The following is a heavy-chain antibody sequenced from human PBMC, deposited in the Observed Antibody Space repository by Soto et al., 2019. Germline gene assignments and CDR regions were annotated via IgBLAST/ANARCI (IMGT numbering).Heavy chain of an antibody. J-gene: IGHJ4*02. Sequence: QVQLVQSGAEVKKPGASVKVSCKASGYTFTSYAFSWVRQAPGQGLEWMGWISAYNGNTNYAQKLQGRVTMTTDTSTSTAYMELRSLSSEDTAVYYCARDLAAAGPFDYWGQGTLVTVSS. CDR3: ARDLAAAGPFDY. CDR1: GYTFTSYA. D-gene: IGHD6-13*01. CDR2: ISAYNGNT. V-gene: IGHV1-18*01.